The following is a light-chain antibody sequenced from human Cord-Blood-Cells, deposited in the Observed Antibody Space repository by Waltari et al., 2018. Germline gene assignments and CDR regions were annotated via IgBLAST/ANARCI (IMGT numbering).Light chain of an antibody. CDR3: CSYAGSSTYV. J-gene: IGLJ1*01. V-gene: IGLV2-23*01. Sequence: QSALTQPASVSGSPGQSITIPCTGTSSDVGSYNLVSWYQQHPGKAPKLMIYEGSKRPSGCSIRFSGSKSGNTASLTISGLQAEDEADYYCCSYAGSSTYVFGTGTKVTVL. CDR2: EGS. CDR1: SSDVGSYNL.